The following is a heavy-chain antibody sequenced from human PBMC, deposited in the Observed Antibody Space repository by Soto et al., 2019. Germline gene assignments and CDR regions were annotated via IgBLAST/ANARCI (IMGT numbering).Heavy chain of an antibody. Sequence: NPSETLSLTCAVSGGSISSSNWWSWVRQPPGKGLEWIGEIYHSGSTNYNPSLKSRVTISVDKSKNQFSLKLSSVTAADTAVYYCARAPYYYGSGSYMIDYWGQGTLVTVSS. J-gene: IGHJ4*02. CDR2: IYHSGST. CDR1: GGSISSSNW. CDR3: ARAPYYYGSGSYMIDY. V-gene: IGHV4-4*02. D-gene: IGHD3-10*01.